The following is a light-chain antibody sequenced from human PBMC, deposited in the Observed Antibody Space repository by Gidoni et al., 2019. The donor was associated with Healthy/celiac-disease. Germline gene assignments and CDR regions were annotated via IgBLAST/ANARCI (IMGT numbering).Light chain of an antibody. Sequence: QSVLTQPPSVSAAPGQRVTISCTGSSSNIGAGYDVHWYQQLPGPAPKLLIYGNSNRPSGVPDRFSGSKSGTSASLAITGLQAEDEADYYCQSYDSSLSGYVFGTGNKVTVL. J-gene: IGLJ1*01. CDR1: SSNIGAGYD. V-gene: IGLV1-40*01. CDR3: QSYDSSLSGYV. CDR2: GNS.